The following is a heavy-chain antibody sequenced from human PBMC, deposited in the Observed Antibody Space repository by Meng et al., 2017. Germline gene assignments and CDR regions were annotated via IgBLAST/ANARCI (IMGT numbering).Heavy chain of an antibody. Sequence: GESLKISCAASGFTFSSYAMSWVRQAPGKGLEWVPAFSGSGSSTYYAYSVKGRFTISRDNSRNTLYLQMNSLRAEDTAVYYCAKCWTYYYDSSGYSLDYWCQGTLVTVSS. J-gene: IGHJ4*02. CDR1: GFTFSSYA. CDR2: FSGSGSST. V-gene: IGHV3-23*01. CDR3: AKCWTYYYDSSGYSLDY. D-gene: IGHD3-22*01.